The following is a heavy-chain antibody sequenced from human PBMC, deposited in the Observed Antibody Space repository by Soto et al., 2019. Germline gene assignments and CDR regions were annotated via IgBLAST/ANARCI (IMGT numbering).Heavy chain of an antibody. D-gene: IGHD3-10*01. Sequence: GASVKVSCKASGGTFSSYAISWVRQAPGQGLEWMGGIIPIFGTANYAQKFQGRVTITADESTSTAYMELSSLRSEDTAVYYCARGRYYYGSGSYSSHAFDIWGQGTMVTVSS. CDR2: IIPIFGTA. V-gene: IGHV1-69*13. CDR3: ARGRYYYGSGSYSSHAFDI. CDR1: GGTFSSYA. J-gene: IGHJ3*02.